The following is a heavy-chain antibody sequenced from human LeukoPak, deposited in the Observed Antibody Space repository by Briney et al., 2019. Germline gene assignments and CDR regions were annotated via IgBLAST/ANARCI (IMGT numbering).Heavy chain of an antibody. CDR2: ISGTGDTT. CDR1: GFTFSSYA. Sequence: GGSLRLSCAASGFTFSSYAMSWVRQAPGKGLEWVSAISGTGDTTYYADSVKGRFTISRDNSKNMLYLQMNSLRAEDTAVYYCAKDGICRSGSRLFALKDYWGQGTLVTVSS. V-gene: IGHV3-23*01. CDR3: AKDGICRSGSRLFALKDY. D-gene: IGHD2-2*01. J-gene: IGHJ4*02.